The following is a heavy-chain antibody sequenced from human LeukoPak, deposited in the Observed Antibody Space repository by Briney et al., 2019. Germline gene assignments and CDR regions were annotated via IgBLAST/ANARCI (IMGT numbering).Heavy chain of an antibody. CDR2: ISYSGST. Sequence: SETLSLTCTVSGGSVSTDNYYWSWIRQPPGKGLEWIGFISYSGSTTYNPSLKSRITISVDTSKNQFSLKLSSVTAADTAVYYCARDRGLTIFGVVTGYYGMDVWGQGTTVTVSS. D-gene: IGHD3-3*01. J-gene: IGHJ6*02. CDR3: ARDRGLTIFGVVTGYYGMDV. CDR1: GGSVSTDNYY. V-gene: IGHV4-61*01.